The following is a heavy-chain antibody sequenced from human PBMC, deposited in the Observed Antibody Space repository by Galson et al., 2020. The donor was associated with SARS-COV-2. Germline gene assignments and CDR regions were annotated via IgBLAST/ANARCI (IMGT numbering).Heavy chain of an antibody. J-gene: IGHJ3*02. CDR1: GFTFSAYY. Sequence: GESLKLSCAASGFTFSAYYLSWLRQAPGKGLAWVSYISSSRSYTNYADSVKGRFTISRDNAKNSLYLQMNSLRAEDTAVYYCARADFWSGYRSYAFDIWGQGTMVTVSS. D-gene: IGHD3-3*01. CDR2: ISSSRSYT. CDR3: ARADFWSGYRSYAFDI. V-gene: IGHV3-11*06.